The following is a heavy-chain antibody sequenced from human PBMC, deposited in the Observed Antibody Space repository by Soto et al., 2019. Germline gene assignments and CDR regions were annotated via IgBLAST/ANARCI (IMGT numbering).Heavy chain of an antibody. CDR1: GGTFSSYA. CDR3: ARESHDSSGYSYYFDY. D-gene: IGHD3-22*01. J-gene: IGHJ4*02. Sequence: QVQLVQSGAEVKKPGSSVKVSCKASGGTFSSYAISWVRQAPGQGLEWMGGIIPIFGTANYAQKFQGRVTITADESTSTAYMEPSSLRSEDTAVYYCARESHDSSGYSYYFDYWGQGTLVTVSS. CDR2: IIPIFGTA. V-gene: IGHV1-69*01.